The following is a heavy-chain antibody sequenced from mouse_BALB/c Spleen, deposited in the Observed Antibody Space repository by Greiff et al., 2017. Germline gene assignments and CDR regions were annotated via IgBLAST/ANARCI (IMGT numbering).Heavy chain of an antibody. CDR1: GFTFSSYA. CDR2: ISSGGSYT. CDR3: ARDHYRYDDYAMDY. J-gene: IGHJ4*01. D-gene: IGHD2-14*01. V-gene: IGHV5-9-4*01. Sequence: EVKLVESGGGLVKPGGSLKLSCAASGFTFSSYAMSWVRQSPEKRLEWVAEISSGGSYTYYPDTVTGRFTISRDNAKNTLYLEMSSLRSEDTAMYYCARDHYRYDDYAMDYWGQGTSVTVSS.